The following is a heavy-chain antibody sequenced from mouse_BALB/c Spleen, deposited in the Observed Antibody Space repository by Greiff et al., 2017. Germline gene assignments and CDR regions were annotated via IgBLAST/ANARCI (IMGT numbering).Heavy chain of an antibody. V-gene: IGHV1-54*01. CDR1: GYAFTNYL. J-gene: IGHJ3*01. Sequence: VKVVESGAELVRPGTSVKVSCKASGYAFTNYLIEWVKQRPGQGLEWIGVINPGSGGTNYNEKFKGKATLTADKSSSTAYMQLSSLTSDDSAVYFCARGGGPFAYWGQGTLVTVAA. CDR3: ARGGGPFAY. CDR2: INPGSGGT.